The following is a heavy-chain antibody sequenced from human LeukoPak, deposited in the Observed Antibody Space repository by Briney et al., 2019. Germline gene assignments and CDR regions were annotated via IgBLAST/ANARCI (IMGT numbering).Heavy chain of an antibody. Sequence: SVKVSCKVSGYTLTELSMHWVRQAPGKGLEWVGGFDPEDGEKIYAQKFQGRVTMTEGVSTDTAYVELSSLRSEDTAVYYCATGITMVRGVTYYYYGMDVWGKGTTVTVSS. CDR1: GYTLTELS. D-gene: IGHD3-10*01. CDR3: ATGITMVRGVTYYYYGMDV. J-gene: IGHJ6*04. CDR2: FDPEDGEK. V-gene: IGHV1-24*01.